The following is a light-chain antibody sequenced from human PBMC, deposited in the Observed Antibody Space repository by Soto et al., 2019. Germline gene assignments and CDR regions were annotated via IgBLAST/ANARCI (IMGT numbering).Light chain of an antibody. J-gene: IGKJ4*01. V-gene: IGKV1-33*01. Sequence: DIQMTQSPSSLSAAEGDRVTITCQSSHDVSRNLNWFQQKPGEAPQLLIYDQSNLERGVPSRFSGSGSGTDVTLTISSLQPEYVATYYCQQYNGMLSFGGGTEVEIK. CDR1: HDVSRN. CDR3: QQYNGMLS. CDR2: DQS.